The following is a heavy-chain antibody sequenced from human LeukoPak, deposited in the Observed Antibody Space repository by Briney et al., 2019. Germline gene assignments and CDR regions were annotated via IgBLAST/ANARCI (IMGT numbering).Heavy chain of an antibody. D-gene: IGHD4/OR15-4a*01. V-gene: IGHV3-74*01. J-gene: IGHJ5*02. CDR1: GFTFSSNW. CDR3: ASEGGDYGDP. Sequence: QPGESLRLSCAASGFTFSSNWMHWVRQVPGKGLVWVSRINRDGSRTDYADSVKGRFTISRDNAKNTLYLQMNSLRAEDTAVYYCASEGGDYGDPWGQGTLVTVSS. CDR2: INRDGSRT.